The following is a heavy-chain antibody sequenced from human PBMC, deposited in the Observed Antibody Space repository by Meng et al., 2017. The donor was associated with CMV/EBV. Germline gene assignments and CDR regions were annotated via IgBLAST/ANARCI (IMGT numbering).Heavy chain of an antibody. V-gene: IGHV4-39*07. CDR2: INHSGST. CDR1: GGSISSSSYY. CDR3: ARGRGSWYFVDY. Sequence: HLKRQEAGPGLVKPSETLSLTCTVSGGSISSSSYYWGWIRQPPGKGLEWIGEINHSGSTNYNPSLKSRVTISVDTSKNQFSLKLSSVTAADTAVYYCARGRGSWYFVDYWGQGTLVTVSS. J-gene: IGHJ4*02. D-gene: IGHD6-13*01.